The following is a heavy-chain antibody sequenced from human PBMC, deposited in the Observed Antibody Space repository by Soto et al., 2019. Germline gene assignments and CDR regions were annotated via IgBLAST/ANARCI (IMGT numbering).Heavy chain of an antibody. CDR3: ARDGPGGVSYYFDY. V-gene: IGHV3-48*03. J-gene: IGHJ4*02. CDR2: ISSSGSTI. Sequence: GGSLRLSCAASGFTFSSYEMNWVRQAPGKGLEWVSYISSSGSTIYYADSVKGRFTISRDNAKNSLYLQMNSLRAEDTAVYYCARDGPGGVSYYFDYWGQRTLVTVSS. CDR1: GFTFSSYE.